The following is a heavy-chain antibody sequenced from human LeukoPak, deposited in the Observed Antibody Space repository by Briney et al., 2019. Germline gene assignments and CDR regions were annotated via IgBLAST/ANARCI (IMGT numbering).Heavy chain of an antibody. CDR1: RFTFSSYS. CDR3: ARVPFGVISYYYYMDV. CDR2: ISSSGSYI. J-gene: IGHJ6*03. Sequence: GGSLRLSCAASRFTFSSYSMNWVRQAPGKGLEWVSSISSSGSYIYHADSVKGRFTISRDNAKNSLYLQMNSLRAEDTAVYYYARVPFGVISYYYYMDVWGKGTTVTISS. V-gene: IGHV3-21*01. D-gene: IGHD3-10*01.